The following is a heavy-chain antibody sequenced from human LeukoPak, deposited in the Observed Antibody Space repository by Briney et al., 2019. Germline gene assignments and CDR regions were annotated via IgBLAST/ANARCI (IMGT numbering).Heavy chain of an antibody. V-gene: IGHV1-69*08. CDR3: ARVRQQLVRDY. CDR2: IIPILDRA. CDR1: GGTFSSYT. J-gene: IGHJ4*02. D-gene: IGHD6-13*01. Sequence: SVKVSCKASGGTFSSYTITWVRQAPGQGLEWLGRIIPILDRAYYAQKFQGRVTITADKSTSTTYMELSGLTYDDTAVYYCARVRQQLVRDYWGQGTLVTVSS.